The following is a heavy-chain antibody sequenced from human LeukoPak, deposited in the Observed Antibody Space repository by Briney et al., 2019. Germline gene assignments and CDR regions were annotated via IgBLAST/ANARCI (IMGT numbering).Heavy chain of an antibody. CDR1: GYTLTELS. CDR2: FDPEDGET. J-gene: IGHJ6*02. CDR3: ATGEYQLLYREYYYYGMDV. V-gene: IGHV1-24*01. Sequence: ASVKVSCKVSGYTLTELSMRWVRQAPGKGLEWMGGFDPEDGETIYAQKFQGRVTMTEDTSTDTAYMELSSLRSEDTAVYYCATGEYQLLYREYYYYGMDVWGQGTTVTVSS. D-gene: IGHD2-2*02.